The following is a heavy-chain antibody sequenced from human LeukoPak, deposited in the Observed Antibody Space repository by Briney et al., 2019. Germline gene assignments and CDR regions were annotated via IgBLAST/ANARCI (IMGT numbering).Heavy chain of an antibody. CDR2: ITPIFGAP. CDR3: ARRLMGAVGWSDP. Sequence: SVKVSCKASGGTFSTYTFSWVRQAPGQGLAWMGEITPIFGAPTYAQKFQGRVTITADESTNTAYMELSGLTSEDTAMYYCARRLMGAVGWSDPWGRGTRVTVSS. V-gene: IGHV1-69*01. D-gene: IGHD1-26*01. J-gene: IGHJ5*02. CDR1: GGTFSTYT.